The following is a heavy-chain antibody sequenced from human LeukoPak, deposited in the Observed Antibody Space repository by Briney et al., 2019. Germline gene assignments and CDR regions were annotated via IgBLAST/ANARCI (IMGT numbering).Heavy chain of an antibody. V-gene: IGHV3-48*01. CDR2: IDSSSSTI. CDR3: ASPFDY. CDR1: GFTFSSYS. Sequence: GGSLRLSCAASGFTFSSYSMNWVRQAPGKGLEWVAYIDSSSSTIYYADSVKGRFTISRDNAKNSLYLQMNSLRVEDTAVYYCASPFDYWGQGTLVTVSS. J-gene: IGHJ4*02.